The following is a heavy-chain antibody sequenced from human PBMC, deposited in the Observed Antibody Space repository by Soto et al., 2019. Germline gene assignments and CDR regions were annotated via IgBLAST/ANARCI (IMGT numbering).Heavy chain of an antibody. J-gene: IGHJ4*02. CDR1: GFTLNSNW. D-gene: IGHD6-13*01. V-gene: IGHV3-74*01. Sequence: PGGSLRLSCAAPGFTLNSNWMHWVRQAPGKGLVWVSRINDDGSMTNYADSVRGRFTISRDNAKSTLYLQLNSLRAEDTAVYYCVRLKPGTAAFDYWGQGTLVTVSS. CDR3: VRLKPGTAAFDY. CDR2: INDDGSMT.